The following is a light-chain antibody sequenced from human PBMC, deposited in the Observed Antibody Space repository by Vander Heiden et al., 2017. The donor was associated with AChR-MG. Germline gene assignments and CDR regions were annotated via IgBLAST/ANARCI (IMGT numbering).Light chain of an antibody. CDR2: EVN. CDR1: GRDVGRYNL. CDR3: CSYAGSTSHGV. V-gene: IGLV2-23*02. J-gene: IGLJ3*02. Sequence: QSALTQPASVSGSPGQSITISCPGTGRDVGRYNLVSWYRQHPGRAPQLMIYEVNKRPSGISTRFSGAKSGNTASLTISGLQAEDEADYYCCSYAGSTSHGVFGGGTKLTVL.